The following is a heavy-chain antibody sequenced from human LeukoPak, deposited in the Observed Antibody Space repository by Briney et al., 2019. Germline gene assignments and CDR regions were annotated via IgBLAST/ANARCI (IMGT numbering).Heavy chain of an antibody. V-gene: IGHV1-69*02. D-gene: IGHD2-2*01. CDR2: IIPIIGIS. CDR1: GDTFSSYS. J-gene: IGHJ4*02. CDR3: ARGQPAARDY. Sequence: ASVKVSCKASGDTFSSYSISWVRQAPGQGLEWMGRIIPIIGISIYAQKFQGRVTITADKSTSTAYMELSSLRSEDTAVYYCARGQPAARDYWGQGTLVTVSS.